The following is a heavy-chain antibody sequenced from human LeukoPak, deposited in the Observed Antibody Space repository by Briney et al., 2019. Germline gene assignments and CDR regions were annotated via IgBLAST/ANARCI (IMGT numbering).Heavy chain of an antibody. J-gene: IGHJ6*02. CDR2: IYYSGST. D-gene: IGHD6-13*01. V-gene: IGHV4-30-4*01. CDR3: ARSRSSSSWYRPYYYGMDV. CDR1: GGSLSSGDYY. Sequence: SQTLSLTCTVSGGSLSSGDYYWSWIRQPPGKGLVWIGYIYYSGSTYYNPSLKSRVTISVDTSKNQFSLKLSSVTAADTAVYYCARSRSSSSWYRPYYYGMDVWGQGTTVTVSS.